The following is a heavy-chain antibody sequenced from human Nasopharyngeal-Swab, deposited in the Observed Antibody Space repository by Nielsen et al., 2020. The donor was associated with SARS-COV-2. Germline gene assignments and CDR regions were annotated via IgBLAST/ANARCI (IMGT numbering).Heavy chain of an antibody. Sequence: SETLSLTCAVSGGSFSGYYWSWIRQPPGKGLEWIGEINHSGSTNYNPSHKSRVTISVDTSKNQFSLKLSSVTAADAAVYYCARGISPADSELRVWWYFDLWGHGTLVTVSS. CDR1: GGSFSGYY. CDR2: INHSGST. J-gene: IGHJ2*01. V-gene: IGHV4-34*01. CDR3: ARGISPADSELRVWWYFDL. D-gene: IGHD2-2*01.